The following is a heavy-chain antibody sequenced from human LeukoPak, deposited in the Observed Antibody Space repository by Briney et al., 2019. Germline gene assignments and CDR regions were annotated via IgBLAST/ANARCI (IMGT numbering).Heavy chain of an antibody. CDR1: GFTFSSYA. J-gene: IGHJ4*02. Sequence: PGGSLILSCAASGFTFSSYAMSWVRQAPGKGLEWVSAISGSGGSTYYADSVKGRFTISRDSSKNTLYLQMNSLRAEDTAVYYCAKDHPFDYYYVSSGYFLYWGQGTLVTVSS. CDR3: AKDHPFDYYYVSSGYFLY. D-gene: IGHD3-22*01. CDR2: ISGSGGST. V-gene: IGHV3-23*01.